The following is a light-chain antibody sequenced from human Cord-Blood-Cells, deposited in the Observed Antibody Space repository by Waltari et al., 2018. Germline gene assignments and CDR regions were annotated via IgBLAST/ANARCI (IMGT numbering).Light chain of an antibody. CDR1: SSDFGGYNY. J-gene: IGLJ3*02. Sequence: QSALTPPRSVSGSPGQSVTISCTGTSSDFGGYNYLSWYQQHPGKTPKLMIYDVSKRPSGVPDRFSGSKSGNTASLTISGLQAEDEADYYCCSYAGSYTLVFGGGTKLTVL. V-gene: IGLV2-11*01. CDR3: CSYAGSYTLV. CDR2: DVS.